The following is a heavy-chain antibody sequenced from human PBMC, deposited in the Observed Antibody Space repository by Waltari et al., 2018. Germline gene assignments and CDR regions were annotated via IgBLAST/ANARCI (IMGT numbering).Heavy chain of an antibody. CDR3: ARAAPRDCSSTSCYYYYGMDV. CDR2: INHSGST. Sequence: QVQLQQWGAGLLKPSETLSLTCAVYGGSFSGYYWSWIRQPPGKGLEWIGEINHSGSTNHNPALKSRVTISVDTSKNQCSLKLSSVTAADTAVYYCARAAPRDCSSTSCYYYYGMDVWGQGTTVTVSS. V-gene: IGHV4-34*01. CDR1: GGSFSGYY. J-gene: IGHJ6*02. D-gene: IGHD2-2*01.